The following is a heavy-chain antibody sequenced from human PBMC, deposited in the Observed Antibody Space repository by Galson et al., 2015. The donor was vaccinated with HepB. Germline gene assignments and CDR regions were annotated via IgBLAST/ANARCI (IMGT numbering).Heavy chain of an antibody. D-gene: IGHD3-3*01. V-gene: IGHV3-15*01. CDR2: IKSKTDGGTA. Sequence: SLRLSCAASGFNFKSAWMTWIRQAPGKGLEWVGHIKSKTDGGTADYGAPVKGRFTISREDSKNTVSLQMNSLKTEDTAVYYCTTNEERFLEWSFTSNYLDDWGQGILVTVSS. CDR3: TTNEERFLEWSFTSNYLDD. J-gene: IGHJ4*02. CDR1: GFNFKSAW.